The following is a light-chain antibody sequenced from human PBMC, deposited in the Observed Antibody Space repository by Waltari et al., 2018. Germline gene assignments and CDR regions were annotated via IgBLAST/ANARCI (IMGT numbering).Light chain of an antibody. CDR3: QQYHNLPLT. J-gene: IGKJ4*01. V-gene: IGKV1-33*01. CDR1: QGITNF. Sequence: DIQMPQSPSSLSASVGDRVTITCQASQGITNFLNWYQQKPGTAPKVLIYDASRLERGVPSRFSGSGSGTDFTFTITSLQPEDVATYYCQQYHNLPLTFGGGTKVEIK. CDR2: DAS.